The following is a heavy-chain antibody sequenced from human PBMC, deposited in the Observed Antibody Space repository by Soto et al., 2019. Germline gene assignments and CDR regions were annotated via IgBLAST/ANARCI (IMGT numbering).Heavy chain of an antibody. V-gene: IGHV3-53*04. CDR2: IYTGGNV. D-gene: IGHD1-1*01. CDR3: ATNFAWTEYLYFDL. Sequence: PGGSLRLSCAASGFTVSTKYMSWVRQAPGKGLEWVSIIYTGGNVYYADSVKGRVTISRHDSKNTLYLQMNSLRTEDTAVYYCATNFAWTEYLYFDLWGRGTLISVSS. CDR1: GFTVSTKY. J-gene: IGHJ2*01.